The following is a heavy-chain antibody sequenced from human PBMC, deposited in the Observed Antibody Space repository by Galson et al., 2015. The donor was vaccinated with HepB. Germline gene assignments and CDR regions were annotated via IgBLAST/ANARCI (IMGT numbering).Heavy chain of an antibody. V-gene: IGHV1-69*13. J-gene: IGHJ6*02. CDR1: GGTFSSYA. D-gene: IGHD3-22*01. Sequence: SVKVSCKASGGTFSSYAISWVRQAPGQGLEWMGGIIPIFGTANYAQKFQGRVTITADESTSTAYMELSSLRSEDTAVYYCARSFIPPGGDYYDSSGYYWVDGGMDVWGQGTTVTVSS. CDR3: ARSFIPPGGDYYDSSGYYWVDGGMDV. CDR2: IIPIFGTA.